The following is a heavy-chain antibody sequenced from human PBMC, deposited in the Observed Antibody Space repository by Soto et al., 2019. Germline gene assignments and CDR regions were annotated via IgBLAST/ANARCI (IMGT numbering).Heavy chain of an antibody. V-gene: IGHV1-2*04. CDR3: ARDGYGSGGEYGMDV. D-gene: IGHD3-10*01. CDR1: GYTFTGYY. CDR2: INPNSGGT. Sequence: ASVKVSCKASGYTFTGYYMHWVRQAPGQGLEWMGWINPNSGGTNYAQKFQGWVTMTRDTSISTAYMELSRLRSDDTAVYYCARDGYGSGGEYGMDVWGQGTTVTV. J-gene: IGHJ6*02.